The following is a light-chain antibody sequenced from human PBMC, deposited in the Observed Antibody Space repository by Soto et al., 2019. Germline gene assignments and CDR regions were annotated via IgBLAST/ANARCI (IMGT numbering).Light chain of an antibody. CDR1: SGHSSYA. J-gene: IGLJ1*01. V-gene: IGLV4-69*01. CDR3: SSFTSNRIYV. Sequence: QPVLTQSPSASASLGASVKLTCTLSSGHSSYAIAWHQKQPGKGPRYLMDLNNDGSHTKGDGIPDRFSGSSSGADRYLIISSLQSEDEADYYCSSFTSNRIYVFGPGTKVTVL. CDR2: LNNDGSH.